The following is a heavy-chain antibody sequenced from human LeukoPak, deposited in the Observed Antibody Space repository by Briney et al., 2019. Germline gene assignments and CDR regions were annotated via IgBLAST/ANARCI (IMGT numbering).Heavy chain of an antibody. Sequence: SETLSLTCTVSGGSISSGGYYWSWIRQHPGKGLXXXXYIYYSGSTYYNXXXKSRVTISVDTSKNQFSLKLSSVTAADTAVYYCARGYYDSSGYKTNDYWGQGTLVTVSS. V-gene: IGHV4-31*03. J-gene: IGHJ4*02. CDR2: IYYSGST. CDR3: ARGYYDSSGYKTNDY. D-gene: IGHD3-22*01. CDR1: GGSISSGGYY.